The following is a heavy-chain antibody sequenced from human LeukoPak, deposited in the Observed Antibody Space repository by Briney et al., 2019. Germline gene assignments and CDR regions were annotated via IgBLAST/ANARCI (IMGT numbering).Heavy chain of an antibody. Sequence: ASVKVSCKASGYTFTSYGISWVRQAPGQGLEWMGWMSAYNGNTNYAQKLQGRVTMTTDTSTSTAYMELRSLRSDDTAAYYCARDRGLATPFDYWGQGTLVTVSS. CDR1: GYTFTSYG. CDR2: MSAYNGNT. J-gene: IGHJ4*02. V-gene: IGHV1-18*01. D-gene: IGHD5-12*01. CDR3: ARDRGLATPFDY.